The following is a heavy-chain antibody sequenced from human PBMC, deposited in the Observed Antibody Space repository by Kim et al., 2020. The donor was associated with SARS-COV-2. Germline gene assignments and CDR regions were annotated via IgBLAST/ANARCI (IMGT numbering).Heavy chain of an antibody. CDR3: ARGRGWEWGRHYYYYGMEV. D-gene: IGHD3-3*01. CDR2: IYYSGST. V-gene: IGHV4-59*01. J-gene: IGHJ6*02. Sequence: SETLSLTCTVSGGSISSYYWSWIRQPPGKGLEWIGYIYYSGSTNYNPSLKSRVTISVDTSKNQFSLKLSSVTAADTAVYYCARGRGWEWGRHYYYYGMEVWGQGTTVTVSS. CDR1: GGSISSYY.